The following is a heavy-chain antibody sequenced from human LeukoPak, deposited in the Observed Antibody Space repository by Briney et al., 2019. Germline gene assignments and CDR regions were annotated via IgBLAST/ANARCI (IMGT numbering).Heavy chain of an antibody. CDR2: IYYSGST. Sequence: SQTLSLTCTVSGGSISSGGYYWSWIRQHPGKGLEWIGYIYYSGSTYYNPSLKSRVTISVDTSKNQFSLKLSSVTAADTAVYYCARVYYGDYGLLSYYYYYYMDVWGKGTTVTVSS. D-gene: IGHD4-17*01. CDR1: GGSISSGGYY. J-gene: IGHJ6*03. V-gene: IGHV4-31*03. CDR3: ARVYYGDYGLLSYYYYYYMDV.